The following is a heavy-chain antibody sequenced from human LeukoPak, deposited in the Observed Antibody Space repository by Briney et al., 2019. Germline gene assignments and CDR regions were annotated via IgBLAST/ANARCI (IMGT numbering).Heavy chain of an antibody. CDR3: ARDLGYSSGWYDAFDI. V-gene: IGHV4-34*01. Sequence: SETLSLTCAVYGGSFSGYYWSWIRQPPGKGLEWIGEINHSGSTNYNPSLKSRVTISADTSKNQFSLKLSSVTAADTAVYYCARDLGYSSGWYDAFDIWGQGTMVTVSS. CDR1: GGSFSGYY. CDR2: INHSGST. D-gene: IGHD6-19*01. J-gene: IGHJ3*02.